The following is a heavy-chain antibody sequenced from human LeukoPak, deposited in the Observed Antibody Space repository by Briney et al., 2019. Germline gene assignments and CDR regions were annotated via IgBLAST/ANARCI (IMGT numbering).Heavy chain of an antibody. CDR1: GGSIGSSSYY. D-gene: IGHD6-13*01. CDR2: IYYSGST. J-gene: IGHJ4*02. CDR3: ARRRIAAAGTDH. V-gene: IGHV4-39*01. Sequence: PSETLSLTCTVSGGSIGSSSYYWDWIRQSPGKGLEWVGSIYYSGSTYYNPSLKSRVTISVDTSKNQFSLMLSSVTAADTAVYYCARRRIAAAGTDHWGQGTLVTVSS.